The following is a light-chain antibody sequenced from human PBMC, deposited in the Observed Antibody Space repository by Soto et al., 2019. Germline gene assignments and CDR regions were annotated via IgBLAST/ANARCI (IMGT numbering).Light chain of an antibody. J-gene: IGKJ4*01. CDR3: QKYGSSTQVT. Sequence: EVVLTQSPGTLSLSPGERATLSCRASPSVSSRYLTWYQQKPGQAPRLLIYGASSRATGIPDRFSGSGSGTDFILTITRMEPEDFAVYYCQKYGSSTQVTFGGGTKVEIK. CDR2: GAS. V-gene: IGKV3-20*01. CDR1: PSVSSRY.